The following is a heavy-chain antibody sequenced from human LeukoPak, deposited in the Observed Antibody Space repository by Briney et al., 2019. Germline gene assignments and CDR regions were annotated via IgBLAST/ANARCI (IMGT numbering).Heavy chain of an antibody. V-gene: IGHV3-21*01. J-gene: IGHJ3*02. CDR2: ISTSSSYI. Sequence: PGGSLRLSCAASGFTFSRSSMNWVRQAPGKGLEWVSSISTSSSYIYYADSVKGRFTISRDNAKKSLYLQMNSLRADDTAVYYCARGASVVAGNDNAFDIWGQGTMVTVSS. D-gene: IGHD6-19*01. CDR3: ARGASVVAGNDNAFDI. CDR1: GFTFSRSS.